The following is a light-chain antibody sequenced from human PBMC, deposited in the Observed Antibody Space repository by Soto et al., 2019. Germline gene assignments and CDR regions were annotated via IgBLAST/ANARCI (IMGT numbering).Light chain of an antibody. CDR3: KQANSFAPC. J-gene: IGKJ2*03. Sequence: DLQMTQSPSSVSASVGDRDTITCRASQGISSWLAWYQQKPGKAPKLLIYGASSEQSGVLSRFSGSGSGTDFPLAIRSLQAEDFAYYYCKQANSFAPCFGQGTKREIK. CDR2: GAS. V-gene: IGKV1-12*01. CDR1: QGISSW.